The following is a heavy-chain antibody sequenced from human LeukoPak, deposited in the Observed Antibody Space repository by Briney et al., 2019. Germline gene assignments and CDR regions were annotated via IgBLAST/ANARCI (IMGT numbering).Heavy chain of an antibody. CDR2: ISGSGGST. V-gene: IGHV3-23*01. CDR1: GFTFSSYG. J-gene: IGHJ4*02. D-gene: IGHD3-10*01. CDR3: AKAGDAWGFNSPLGGRFDY. Sequence: PGGSLRLSCAASGFTFSSYGMSWVRQVPGKGLEWVSTISGSGGSTYNADSVKGRFTISRDNSKNTLYLQMNSLRAEDTAVYYCAKAGDAWGFNSPLGGRFDYWGQGTQATVSS.